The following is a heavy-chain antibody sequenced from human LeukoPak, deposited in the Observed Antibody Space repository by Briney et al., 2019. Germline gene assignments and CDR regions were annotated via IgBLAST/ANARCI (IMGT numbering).Heavy chain of an antibody. J-gene: IGHJ4*02. CDR1: GYTFTSYD. V-gene: IGHV1-8*03. CDR2: MNPNSGNT. Sequence: GASVKVSCKASGYTFTSYDINWVRQATGQGLEWMGWMNPNSGNTGYAQKFQGRVTITRNTSISTAYMELSSLRSEDTAVYYCARGHGLLRYFDWLSKEYYFDYWGQGTLVTVSS. CDR3: ARGHGLLRYFDWLSKEYYFDY. D-gene: IGHD3-9*01.